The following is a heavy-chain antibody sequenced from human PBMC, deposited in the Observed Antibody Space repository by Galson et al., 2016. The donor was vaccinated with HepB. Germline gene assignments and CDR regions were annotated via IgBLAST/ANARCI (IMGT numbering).Heavy chain of an antibody. CDR1: GGSISSDYY. D-gene: IGHD6-19*01. CDR3: ATGIVVAGKYYYYYMDV. V-gene: IGHV4-39*01. J-gene: IGHJ6*03. CDR2: IYSSEST. Sequence: SETLSLTCIVSGGSISSDYYWGWIRQPPGRGLEWIGSIYSSESTYHNPSLKSRVTISVDTSKNQFSLRLNSVTAADTGVYYCATGIVVAGKYYYYYMDVWGKGTTVTVSS.